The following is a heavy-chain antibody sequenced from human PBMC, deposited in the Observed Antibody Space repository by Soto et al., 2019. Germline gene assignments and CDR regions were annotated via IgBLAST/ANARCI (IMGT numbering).Heavy chain of an antibody. Sequence: PGGSLRLSCAASGFTFSDHYMDWVRQAPGKGLEWVAGIVGNGDAHYADTVRGRFTISRDNSNNILYLQMYSLRAEDTAVYYCAKDRQPGGLRPFDSWGQGTQVTVSS. CDR2: IVGNGDA. CDR3: AKDRQPGGLRPFDS. CDR1: GFTFSDHY. D-gene: IGHD2-15*01. J-gene: IGHJ4*02. V-gene: IGHV3-23*01.